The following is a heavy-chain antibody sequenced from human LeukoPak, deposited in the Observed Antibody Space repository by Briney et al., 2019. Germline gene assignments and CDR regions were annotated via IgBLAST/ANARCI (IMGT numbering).Heavy chain of an antibody. V-gene: IGHV1-2*02. J-gene: IGHJ4*02. CDR3: ARDYYGDYVPPQVDY. CDR1: GCTFTGYY. CDR2: INPNSGGT. D-gene: IGHD4-17*01. Sequence: ASVKVSCKASGCTFTGYYMHWVRQAPGQGLEWMGWINPNSGGTNYAQKFQGRVTMTRDTSISTAYMELSRLRSDDTAVYYCARDYYGDYVPPQVDYWGQGTLVTVSS.